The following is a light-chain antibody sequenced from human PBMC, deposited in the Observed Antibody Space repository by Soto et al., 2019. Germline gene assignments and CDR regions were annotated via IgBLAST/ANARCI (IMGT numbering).Light chain of an antibody. Sequence: SVLTQPASVTGSPGESITITCTGTGSDVGSYNLVSWYQQHPGKAPKLMIYEGSKRPSGVSDRFSGSKSGNTASLTISELQAEDEADYYCCSYAGATTHYVFGIGTKVTVL. J-gene: IGLJ1*01. V-gene: IGLV2-23*01. CDR3: CSYAGATTHYV. CDR2: EGS. CDR1: GSDVGSYNL.